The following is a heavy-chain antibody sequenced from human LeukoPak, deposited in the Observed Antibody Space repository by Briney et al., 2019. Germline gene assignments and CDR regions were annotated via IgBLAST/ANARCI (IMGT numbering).Heavy chain of an antibody. CDR2: IIPIFGTA. V-gene: IGHV1-69*13. J-gene: IGHJ4*02. CDR1: GGTFSSYA. D-gene: IGHD2-2*01. Sequence: ASVKVSCKASGGTFSSYAISWVRQAPGQGLEWMGGIIPIFGTANYAQKFQGRVTITADESTSTAYMELSSLRSEDTAVYYCATDPDCSSTSCYDYWGQGTLVTVSS. CDR3: ATDPDCSSTSCYDY.